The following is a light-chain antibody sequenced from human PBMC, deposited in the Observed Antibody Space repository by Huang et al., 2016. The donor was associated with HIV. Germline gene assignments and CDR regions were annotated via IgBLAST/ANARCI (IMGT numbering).Light chain of an antibody. CDR2: DSS. J-gene: IGKJ4*01. CDR1: QNIGTY. Sequence: EIVLTQSPVTLSLSPGKRATLSCRASQNIGTYLAWYQQKPGQAPRLLIFDSSNRAAGIPAMFSGSGSATDFTLTISSLDPEDFAVYYCQQRSNWPLTFGGGTKVEIK. CDR3: QQRSNWPLT. V-gene: IGKV3-11*01.